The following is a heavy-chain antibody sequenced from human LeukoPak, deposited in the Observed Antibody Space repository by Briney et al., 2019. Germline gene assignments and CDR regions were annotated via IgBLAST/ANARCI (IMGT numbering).Heavy chain of an antibody. J-gene: IGHJ3*02. CDR3: ARDYTVVKAFDI. Sequence: GGSLRLSCAASGFTFSSYTMHWVRQAPGKGLGWVAVISYDGSNKFYADSVKGRFTISRDNSKNTLFLQMNSLRPEDTALYYCARDYTVVKAFDIWGQGTMVTVSS. CDR1: GFTFSSYT. V-gene: IGHV3-30*04. D-gene: IGHD4-23*01. CDR2: ISYDGSNK.